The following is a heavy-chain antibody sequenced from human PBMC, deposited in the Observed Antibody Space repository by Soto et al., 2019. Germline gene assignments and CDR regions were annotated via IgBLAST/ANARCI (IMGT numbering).Heavy chain of an antibody. Sequence: PGGSLRLSCAASGFTFNNYAMSWVRQAPGKGLEWVSTISGTGNSPYYADSVKGRFTISRDNSRNTVYLQMNSLGAEDTAVYYCAKFRLRFFDWNDFDSWGQAPLVTVSS. V-gene: IGHV3-23*01. CDR2: ISGTGNSP. CDR3: AKFRLRFFDWNDFDS. CDR1: GFTFNNYA. J-gene: IGHJ4*02. D-gene: IGHD3-9*01.